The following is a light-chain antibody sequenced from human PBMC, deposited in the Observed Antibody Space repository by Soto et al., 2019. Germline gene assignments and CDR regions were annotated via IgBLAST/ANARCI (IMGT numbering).Light chain of an antibody. J-gene: IGLJ2*01. CDR2: DVT. CDR3: CSYGGGYTPLL. Sequence: QSALTQPRSVSGSPGQSVTISCTGTSSDVGGYNYASWYQQHPGQAPKLMIYDVTKRPSGVPDRFSGSKSGNTASLSISGLQAEDEADYYCCSYGGGYTPLLFGGGTKLTVL. CDR1: SSDVGGYNY. V-gene: IGLV2-11*01.